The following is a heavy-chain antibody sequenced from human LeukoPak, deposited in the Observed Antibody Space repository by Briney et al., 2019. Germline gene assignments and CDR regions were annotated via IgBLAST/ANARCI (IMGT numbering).Heavy chain of an antibody. J-gene: IGHJ4*02. CDR1: GFTFSSYS. Sequence: PGGSLRLSCAASGFTFSSYSMNWVRQAPGKGLEWVSSISSSSSYIYYADSVKGRFTISRDNAKNSLYLQMNSLRAEDTAVYYCARDMRRAAGISYYFDYWGQGTLVTVSS. CDR2: ISSSSSYI. CDR3: ARDMRRAAGISYYFDY. D-gene: IGHD6-13*01. V-gene: IGHV3-21*01.